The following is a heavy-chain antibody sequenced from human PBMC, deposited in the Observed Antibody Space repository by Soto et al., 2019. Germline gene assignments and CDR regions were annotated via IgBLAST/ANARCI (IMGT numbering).Heavy chain of an antibody. CDR3: ARADSGYAHGYYYYGMDV. V-gene: IGHV3-48*01. D-gene: IGHD5-12*01. CDR1: GFTFSSYS. Sequence: LTLSCAASGFTFSSYSMNWRRQPPGKGLECVSYISSSSSTIYYADSVKGRFTISRDNAKNSLYLQMNSLRAEDTAVYYCARADSGYAHGYYYYGMDVWGQGTTVTVSS. J-gene: IGHJ6*02. CDR2: ISSSSSTI.